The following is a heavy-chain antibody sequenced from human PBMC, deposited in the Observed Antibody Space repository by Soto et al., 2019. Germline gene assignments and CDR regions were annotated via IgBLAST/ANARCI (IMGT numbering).Heavy chain of an antibody. J-gene: IGHJ6*02. D-gene: IGHD3-22*01. V-gene: IGHV1-69*06. CDR2: IIPIFGTA. CDR3: ARSAVITWDPSLPWDSYYYYGMDV. CDR1: GGTFSSYA. Sequence: SVKVSCKASGGTFSSYAISWVRQAPGQGLEWMGGIIPIFGTANYAQKSQGRVTITADKSTSTAYMELSSLRSEDTAVYYCARSAVITWDPSLPWDSYYYYGMDVWGQGTKVTVSS.